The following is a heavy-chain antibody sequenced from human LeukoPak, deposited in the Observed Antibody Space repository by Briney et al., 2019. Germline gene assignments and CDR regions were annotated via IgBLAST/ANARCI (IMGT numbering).Heavy chain of an antibody. CDR2: ISYDGSNK. CDR1: GFTFSSYA. CDR3: AREYSSFRTFDY. J-gene: IGHJ4*02. Sequence: GGALRLSCAASGFTFSSYAMPWVRQAPGKGVERVALISYDGSNKYSADSVKGRFSISRDNSKNTLYLQLNSLRAEDTAVYYCAREYSSFRTFDYWGQGTLVTVSS. V-gene: IGHV3-30*01. D-gene: IGHD6-6*01.